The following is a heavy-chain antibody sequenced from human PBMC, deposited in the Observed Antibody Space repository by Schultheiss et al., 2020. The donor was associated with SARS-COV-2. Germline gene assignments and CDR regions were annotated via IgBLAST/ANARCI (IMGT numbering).Heavy chain of an antibody. CDR1: GFTFSSYP. CDR2: IRPGGDEK. V-gene: IGHV3-7*01. D-gene: IGHD2-2*01. Sequence: GGSLRLSCAASGFTFSSYPMHWVRQAPGKGLEWVANIRPGGDEKYYVDSVKGRFTISRDNVKKSLYLQMNSLRAEDTAVYYCAREYCSSSTCSSLDYWGQGTLVTVSS. J-gene: IGHJ4*02. CDR3: AREYCSSSTCSSLDY.